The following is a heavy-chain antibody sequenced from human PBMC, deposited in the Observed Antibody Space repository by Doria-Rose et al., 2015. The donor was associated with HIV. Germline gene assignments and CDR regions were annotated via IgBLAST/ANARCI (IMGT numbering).Heavy chain of an antibody. Sequence: QVQLQQWGAGLVKPSETLSLTCAVFGGSFSGYYWSWIRQPPGKGLEWIGVINHSGSTNFKTYLTSRVTISLDTSKSLFSLKLSSVTAADTAVYYCARGLLRGGWNDVDYYYGMDVWGQGTTVTVSS. V-gene: IGHV4-34*01. CDR2: INHSGST. CDR3: ARGLLRGGWNDVDYYYGMDV. CDR1: GGSFSGYY. D-gene: IGHD1-1*01. J-gene: IGHJ6*02.